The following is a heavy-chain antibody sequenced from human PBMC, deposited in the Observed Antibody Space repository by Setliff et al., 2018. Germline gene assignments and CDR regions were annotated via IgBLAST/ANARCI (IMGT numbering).Heavy chain of an antibody. CDR1: GYTFTGYY. V-gene: IGHV1-2*04. D-gene: IGHD7-27*01. CDR3: ARGSRSQNWGGRYSWFDP. CDR2: INPNSGGT. J-gene: IGHJ5*02. Sequence: ASVKVSCKASGYTFTGYYMHWVRQAPGQGLEWMGWINPNSGGTNYAQKFQGWVTMTRDTSISTAYMELSRLRSDDTAVYYCARGSRSQNWGGRYSWFDPWGQGTLVTVSS.